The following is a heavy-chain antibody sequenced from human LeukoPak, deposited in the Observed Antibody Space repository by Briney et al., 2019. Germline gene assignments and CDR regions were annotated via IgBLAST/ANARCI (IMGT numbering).Heavy chain of an antibody. J-gene: IGHJ5*02. D-gene: IGHD2-2*01. V-gene: IGHV3-74*01. CDR2: INSDGSST. Sequence: GGSLRLSCAASGLTFSSYWMHWVRQAPGRGLVWVSCINSDGSSTNYADSVKGRFTISRDNAKNSLYLQMNSLRAEDTAVYYCARVGIVVVPAAHRWFDPWGQGTLVTVSS. CDR1: GLTFSSYW. CDR3: ARVGIVVVPAAHRWFDP.